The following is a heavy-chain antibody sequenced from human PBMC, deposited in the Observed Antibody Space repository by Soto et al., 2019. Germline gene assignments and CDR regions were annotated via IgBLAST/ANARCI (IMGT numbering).Heavy chain of an antibody. CDR1: GYTFTSYG. Sequence: ASVKVSCKASGYTFTSYGISWVRQAPGQGLEWIGWISAYNGNTNYAQKLQGRVTMTTDTSTSTAYMELRSLRSDDTAVYYCTREVVGYCSGGSCYRGVYYYYYMDVWGKGTTVTVSS. V-gene: IGHV1-18*01. CDR2: ISAYNGNT. D-gene: IGHD2-15*01. J-gene: IGHJ6*03. CDR3: TREVVGYCSGGSCYRGVYYYYYMDV.